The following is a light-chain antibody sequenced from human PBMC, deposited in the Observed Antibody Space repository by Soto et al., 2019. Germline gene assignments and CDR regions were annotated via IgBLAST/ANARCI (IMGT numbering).Light chain of an antibody. CDR3: LKDYNYPWT. CDR2: KAS. Sequence: DIQMTQSPSNLSGSVGDIVTITCRASQTISSWLAWYQQKPGKAPKLLIYKASTLKSGVPSRFSGSGSGTDFTLTISSLQPEDCATYYCLKDYNYPWTCGKGTKVDIK. J-gene: IGKJ1*01. CDR1: QTISSW. V-gene: IGKV1-5*03.